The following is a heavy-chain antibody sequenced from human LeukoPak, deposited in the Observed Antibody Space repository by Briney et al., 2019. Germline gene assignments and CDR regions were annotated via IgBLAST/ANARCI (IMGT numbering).Heavy chain of an antibody. V-gene: IGHV3-48*01. J-gene: IGHJ4*02. D-gene: IGHD6-19*01. CDR1: GFTFSGYI. Sequence: GGSLRLSYAASGFTFSGYIMNWVRQAPGKGLEWVSFIGTSGNTIYYADSVKGRFTVSRDNAKNSLYLQMNSLRAEDTAVYYCARDQWLDYWGRGTLVTVSS. CDR2: IGTSGNTI. CDR3: ARDQWLDY.